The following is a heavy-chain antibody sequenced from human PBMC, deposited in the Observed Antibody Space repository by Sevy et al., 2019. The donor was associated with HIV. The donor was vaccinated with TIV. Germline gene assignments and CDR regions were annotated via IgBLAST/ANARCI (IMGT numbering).Heavy chain of an antibody. Sequence: GGSLRLSCAASAFTFSTYAMHRVRQAPGKGLEWVAVISYDGSHKYYADSVKGRFTISRDDSKSSLYLQMNTLGAEDTAVYYCARDAGYSVNWYPRFDPWGQGTLVTVS. V-gene: IGHV3-30*03. J-gene: IGHJ5*02. CDR1: AFTFSTYA. D-gene: IGHD6-13*01. CDR3: ARDAGYSVNWYPRFDP. CDR2: ISYDGSHK.